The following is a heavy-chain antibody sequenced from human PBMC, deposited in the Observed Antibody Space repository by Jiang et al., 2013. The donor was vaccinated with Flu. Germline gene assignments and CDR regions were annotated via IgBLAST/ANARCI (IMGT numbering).Heavy chain of an antibody. CDR2: MNPNSGNT. Sequence: TGQGLEWMGWMNPNSGNTGYAQKFQGRVTMTRNTSISTAYMELSSLRSEDTAVYYCARGVVGTGFDPWGQGTLVTVSS. V-gene: IGHV1-8*01. CDR3: ARGVVGTGFDP. J-gene: IGHJ5*02. D-gene: IGHD6-13*01.